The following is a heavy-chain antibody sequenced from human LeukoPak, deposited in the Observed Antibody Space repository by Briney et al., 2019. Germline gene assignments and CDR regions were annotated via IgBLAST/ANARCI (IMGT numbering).Heavy chain of an antibody. D-gene: IGHD2-8*01. CDR2: INPSGGST. Sequence: GASVKVSCKASGYTFTSYYMHWVRQAPGQGLEWMGIINPSGGSTSYAQKFQGRVTMTRDTSTSTVYMELSSLRAEDTAVYYCAKDTLDIVLMVYDIFDYWGQGTLVTVSS. V-gene: IGHV1-46*01. J-gene: IGHJ4*02. CDR3: AKDTLDIVLMVYDIFDY. CDR1: GYTFTSYY.